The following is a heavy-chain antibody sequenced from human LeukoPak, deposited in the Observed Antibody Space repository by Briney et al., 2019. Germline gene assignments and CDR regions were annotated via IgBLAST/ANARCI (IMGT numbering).Heavy chain of an antibody. D-gene: IGHD2-2*01. Sequence: GGSLRLSCAASGFTFSSYSMNWVRQAPGKGLEWVSSISSSSSYIYYADSVEGRFTISRDNAKNSLYLQMNSLRAEDTAVYYCARALQAPGGDYWGQGTLVTVSS. CDR2: ISSSSSYI. CDR3: ARALQAPGGDY. CDR1: GFTFSSYS. V-gene: IGHV3-21*01. J-gene: IGHJ4*02.